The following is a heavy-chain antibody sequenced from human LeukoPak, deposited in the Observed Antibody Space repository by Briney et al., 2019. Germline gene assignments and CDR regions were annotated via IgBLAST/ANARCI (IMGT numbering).Heavy chain of an antibody. D-gene: IGHD4-17*01. CDR3: ARERGYGIDY. V-gene: IGHV3-30-3*01. J-gene: IGHJ4*02. Sequence: GGSLRLSCAASGFTFSSYAMHWVRQAPGKGLEWVAVKSYDGSNKYYADSVKGRFTISRDNSKNTLYLQMNSLRAEDTAVYYCARERGYGIDYWGQGTLVTVSS. CDR2: KSYDGSNK. CDR1: GFTFSSYA.